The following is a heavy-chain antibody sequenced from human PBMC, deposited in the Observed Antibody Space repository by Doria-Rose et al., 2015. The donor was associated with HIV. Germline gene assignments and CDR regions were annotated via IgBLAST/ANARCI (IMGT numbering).Heavy chain of an antibody. V-gene: IGHV2-26*01. J-gene: IGHJ4*01. Sequence: QESGPVLVKPTETLTLTCTVSGVSLSSPGMGVSWIRQPPGKALEWLANIFSDDERSYNTSLKSRLTISRSTSKSQVVLTMTDMDPVDTATYYCARIKSSRWYHKYYFDFWGEEPWSSSPQ. CDR2: IFSDDER. D-gene: IGHD6-13*01. CDR1: GVSLSSPGMG. CDR3: ARIKSSRWYHKYYFDF.